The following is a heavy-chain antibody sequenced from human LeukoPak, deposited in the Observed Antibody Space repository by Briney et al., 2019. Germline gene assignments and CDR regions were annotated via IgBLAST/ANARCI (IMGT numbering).Heavy chain of an antibody. CDR2: MSDSAGSR. Sequence: GGSLRLSCAASGFTFSSYAMNWVRQAPGKGLEGVSSMSDSAGSRYYEDSVKCRVTISRDNSKNTLFLQMKSMGAEDTAVYYCAKVYYYGSGSFIFDCWGQGTLVTVSS. CDR1: GFTFSSYA. CDR3: AKVYYYGSGSFIFDC. J-gene: IGHJ4*02. D-gene: IGHD3-10*01. V-gene: IGHV3-23*02.